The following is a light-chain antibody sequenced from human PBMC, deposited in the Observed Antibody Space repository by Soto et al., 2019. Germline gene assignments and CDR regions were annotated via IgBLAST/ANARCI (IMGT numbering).Light chain of an antibody. CDR1: QSISSY. V-gene: IGKV1-5*03. J-gene: IGKJ1*01. Sequence: IQMTQSQSSLSASVGDRVTITCRASQSISSYLNWYQQKAGKAPKLLIYKASTLKSGVPSRFSGSGSGTEFTLTISSLQPDDFATYYCQQYNTYSWTFGQGTKVDI. CDR3: QQYNTYSWT. CDR2: KAS.